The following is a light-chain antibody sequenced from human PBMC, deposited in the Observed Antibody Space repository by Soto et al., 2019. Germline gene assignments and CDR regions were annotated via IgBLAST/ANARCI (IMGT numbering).Light chain of an antibody. V-gene: IGKV1-9*01. CDR3: QHLNRYPIT. J-gene: IGKJ5*01. CDR2: AAS. Sequence: DIQLTQSPSFLSASVGDRVTITCRASQGISNHLAWYQQKPGKAPKLLIYAASTLQSGVPSRFSGSGSGTEFTLTISSLQPEDFATYYCQHLNRYPITVGQGTRLEIK. CDR1: QGISNH.